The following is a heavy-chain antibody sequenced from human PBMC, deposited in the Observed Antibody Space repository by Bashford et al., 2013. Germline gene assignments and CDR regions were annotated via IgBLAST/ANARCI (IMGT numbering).Heavy chain of an antibody. J-gene: IGHJ3*01. Sequence: SETLSLTCSVSGDSISSYYWSWIRQPPGKGLEWIGYMYYSGSSYYNPSLQSRVTMAVDTSKRQFSLKLTSVTAADTAVYYCARTSDRRGYGDAFDVWGQGTMVTVSS. D-gene: IGHD3-22*01. CDR1: GDSISSYY. CDR2: MYYSGSS. V-gene: IGHV4-59*01. CDR3: ARTSDRRGYGDAFDV.